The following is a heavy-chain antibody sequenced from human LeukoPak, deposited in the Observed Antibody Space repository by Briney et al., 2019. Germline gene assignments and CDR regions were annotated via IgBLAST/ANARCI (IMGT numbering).Heavy chain of an antibody. CDR2: ISAYNGNT. D-gene: IGHD6-19*01. CDR1: GYTFTSYG. Sequence: ASVKVSCKASGYTFTSYGISWVRQAPGQGLEWMGWISAYNGNTNYAQKLQGRVTMTTDTSTSTAYMELRSLRSDDTAVYYCARDFTIASVAGNVQRDYWGQGTLVTVSS. J-gene: IGHJ4*02. V-gene: IGHV1-18*01. CDR3: ARDFTIASVAGNVQRDY.